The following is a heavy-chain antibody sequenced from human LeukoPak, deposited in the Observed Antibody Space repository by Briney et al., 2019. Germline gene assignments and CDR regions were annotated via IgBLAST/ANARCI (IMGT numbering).Heavy chain of an antibody. V-gene: IGHV3-7*03. Sequence: GGSLRLSCAASGFTFSSYWMSWVRQAPGSGLEWVANINQDRSEKYYVDSVKGRFTISRDSAENSLYLQMNSLRAEDTAVYYCVISATARASYGMDVWGKGTTVAVSS. CDR2: INQDRSEK. D-gene: IGHD2/OR15-2a*01. J-gene: IGHJ6*04. CDR3: VISATARASYGMDV. CDR1: GFTFSSYW.